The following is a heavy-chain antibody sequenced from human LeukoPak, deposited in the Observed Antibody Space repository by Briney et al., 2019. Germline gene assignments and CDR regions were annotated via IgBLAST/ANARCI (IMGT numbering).Heavy chain of an antibody. Sequence: QAGGSLRLSCATSGFPFSDFSMTWVRQAPGKGLEWISTTNSGGTTTYYAESVKGRFTISRDNFKNALYLQMSSLRVEDTAIYYCAKQSYARSLGEGGPGTLVTVSS. CDR3: AKQSYARSLGE. CDR1: GFPFSDFS. V-gene: IGHV3-23*01. J-gene: IGHJ4*02. D-gene: IGHD3-10*02. CDR2: TNSGGTTT.